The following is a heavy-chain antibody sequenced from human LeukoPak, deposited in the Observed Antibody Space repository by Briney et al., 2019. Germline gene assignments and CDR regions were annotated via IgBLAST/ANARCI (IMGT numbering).Heavy chain of an antibody. CDR2: ISYDGSNK. J-gene: IGHJ4*02. V-gene: IGHV3-30*18. Sequence: GGSLRLSCPASGFTFSSYGMHWVRQAPGKGLEWVAVISYDGSNKYYADSVKGRFTISRDNSKNTLYLQMNSLRAEDTAVYYCAKGRPYPAVGSSHFDHWGQGTLVTVSS. CDR3: AKGRPYPAVGSSHFDH. CDR1: GFTFSSYG. D-gene: IGHD3-10*01.